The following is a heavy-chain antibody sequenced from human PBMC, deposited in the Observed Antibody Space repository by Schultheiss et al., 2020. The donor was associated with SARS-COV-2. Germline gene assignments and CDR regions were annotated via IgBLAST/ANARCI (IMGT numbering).Heavy chain of an antibody. CDR2: ISSTGATI. D-gene: IGHD3-9*01. CDR1: GFTFSDYY. Sequence: GESLKISCAASGFTFSDYYMAWIRQTPGRGLECISYISSTGATIYYAGSVKGRFTISRDNSKNSLSLQMNRLRVEDTAIYYCARAAIDYWGQGTLVTVSS. V-gene: IGHV3-11*01. CDR3: ARAAIDY. J-gene: IGHJ4*02.